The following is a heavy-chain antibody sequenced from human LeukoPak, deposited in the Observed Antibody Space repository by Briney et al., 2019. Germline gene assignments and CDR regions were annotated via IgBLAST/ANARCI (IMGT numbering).Heavy chain of an antibody. J-gene: IGHJ6*02. CDR1: GYTLTELS. CDR3: AXXXXXXLRLAYYGMDV. D-gene: IGHD5-12*01. CDR2: FDPEDGET. Sequence: GASVKVSCKVSGYTLTELSMHWVRQAPGKGPEWMGGFDPEDGETIYAQKFQGRVTMTEDTSTDTAYMELSSLRSEDTAVYYCAXXXXXXLRLAYYGMDVWGQGTTVTVPS. V-gene: IGHV1-24*01.